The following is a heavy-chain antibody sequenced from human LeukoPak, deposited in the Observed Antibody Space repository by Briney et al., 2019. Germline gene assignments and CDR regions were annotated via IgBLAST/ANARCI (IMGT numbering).Heavy chain of an antibody. CDR1: GFTFSSYN. CDR3: ARVPDYDILTGIDY. CDR2: ITTSSTYI. Sequence: GGSLRLSCAASGFTFSSYNMNWVRQAPGKGLEWVSSITTSSTYIYYADSVKGRFTISRDNAKNSLYLQMNSLRAEDTAVYYCARVPDYDILTGIDYWGQGTLVTVSS. D-gene: IGHD3-9*01. J-gene: IGHJ4*02. V-gene: IGHV3-21*01.